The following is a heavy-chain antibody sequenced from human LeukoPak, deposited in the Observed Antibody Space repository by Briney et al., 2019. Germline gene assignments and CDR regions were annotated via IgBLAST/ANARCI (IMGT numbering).Heavy chain of an antibody. CDR1: GGTFSSYA. CDR2: IIPIFGTA. Sequence: ASVKVSCKASGGTFSSYAISWVRQAPGQGLEWMGGIIPIFGTANYAQKFQGRVTITTDESTSTAYMELSSLRSEDTAVYYCARDGYYDSSGYPKPIDYWGQGTLVTVSS. V-gene: IGHV1-69*05. CDR3: ARDGYYDSSGYPKPIDY. J-gene: IGHJ4*02. D-gene: IGHD3-22*01.